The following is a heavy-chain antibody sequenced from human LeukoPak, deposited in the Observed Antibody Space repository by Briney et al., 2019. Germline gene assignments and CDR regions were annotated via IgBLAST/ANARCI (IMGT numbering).Heavy chain of an antibody. D-gene: IGHD1-1*01. CDR1: GGSISSYY. V-gene: IGHV4-59*08. Sequence: SETLSLTCTVSGGSISSYYWSWIRQPPGKGLEWIGYIYYSGSTYYNPSLKSRVTISVDTSKNQFSLKLSSVTAADTAVYYCARHWVPGTTSYYYYYGMDVWGQGTTVTVSS. CDR3: ARHWVPGTTSYYYYYGMDV. J-gene: IGHJ6*02. CDR2: IYYSGST.